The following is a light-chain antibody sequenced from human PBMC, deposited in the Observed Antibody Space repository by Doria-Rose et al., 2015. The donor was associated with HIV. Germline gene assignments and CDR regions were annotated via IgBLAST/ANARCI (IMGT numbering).Light chain of an antibody. V-gene: IGKV3-20*01. Sequence: LTQSPGTLSLSPGERATLSCRASQSFSSTYLAWYQQKPGQAPSLLIYDGSTRATGIPDRFSASASGTDFTLTINRLEPEDFALYYCHQYGTSWTFGQGTKVEI. CDR3: HQYGTSWT. J-gene: IGKJ1*01. CDR1: QSFSSTY. CDR2: DGS.